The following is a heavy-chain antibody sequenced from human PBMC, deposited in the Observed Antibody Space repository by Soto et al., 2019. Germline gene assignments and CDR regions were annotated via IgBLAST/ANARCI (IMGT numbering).Heavy chain of an antibody. CDR2: VYWDNDR. D-gene: IGHD3-16*02. CDR3: AHIVITYGGVVGDDAFDV. J-gene: IGHJ3*01. CDR1: GFSLATKGVG. Sequence: QITLKESGPTLVKPTETLTLTCTFSGFSLATKGVGVGWIRQSPGKALEWLAVVYWDNDRRYSPSLTTRLTVTKDSSKTQVALTMTNMDSVDTGTFYCAHIVITYGGVVGDDAFDVWGQGTVVTVSS. V-gene: IGHV2-5*02.